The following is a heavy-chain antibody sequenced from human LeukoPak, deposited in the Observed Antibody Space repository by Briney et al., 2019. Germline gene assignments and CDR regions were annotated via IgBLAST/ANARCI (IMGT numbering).Heavy chain of an antibody. D-gene: IGHD3-10*01. CDR3: ARDYRGIRRAGHGFDI. J-gene: IGHJ3*02. V-gene: IGHV4-38-2*02. CDR1: DYSISSDYF. CDR2: IYHSGST. Sequence: SETLSLTCAVSDYSISSDYFWGWIRQPPGKGLEWIGNIYHSGSTYYNPSLKSRVTISVDTSKNQFSLNLGSVTAADTAVYYCARDYRGIRRAGHGFDIWGQGTMVTVSS.